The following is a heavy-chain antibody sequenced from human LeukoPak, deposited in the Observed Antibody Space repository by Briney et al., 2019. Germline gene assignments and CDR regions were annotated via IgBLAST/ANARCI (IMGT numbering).Heavy chain of an antibody. CDR3: ARPSGYSYGYGRGVWIDP. D-gene: IGHD5-18*01. V-gene: IGHV4-34*01. Sequence: PSETLSLTCAVYGGSFSGYYWSWIRQPPGKGLEWIGEINHSGSTNYNPSLKSRVTISVDTSKNQFSLKLSSVTAADTAVYYCARPSGYSYGYGRGVWIDPWGQGTLVTVSS. CDR2: INHSGST. J-gene: IGHJ5*02. CDR1: GGSFSGYY.